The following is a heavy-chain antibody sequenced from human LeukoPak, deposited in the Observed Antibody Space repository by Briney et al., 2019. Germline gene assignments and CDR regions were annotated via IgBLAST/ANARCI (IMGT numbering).Heavy chain of an antibody. V-gene: IGHV1-24*01. CDR2: FDPEDGET. CDR3: ATSRIIEGAQGRFDY. Sequence: ASVKVSCKVSGYTLTELSMHWVRQAPGKGLEWMGGFDPEDGETIYAQKFQGRVTMTEDTSTDTAYMELSSLRSEDTAVYYCATSRIIEGAQGRFDYWGQGTLVTVSS. J-gene: IGHJ4*02. D-gene: IGHD1-26*01. CDR1: GYTLTELS.